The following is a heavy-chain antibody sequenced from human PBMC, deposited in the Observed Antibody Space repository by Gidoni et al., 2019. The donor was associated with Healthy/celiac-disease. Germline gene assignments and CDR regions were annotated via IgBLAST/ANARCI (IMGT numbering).Heavy chain of an antibody. D-gene: IGHD1-20*01. Sequence: QVPLVASGGGVVQPGRSLRLSCAASGFTFSSYGMHWVRPAPGKGLEWVAVISYDGSNKYYADSVKGRFTISRDNSKNTLYLQMNSLRAEDTAVYYCAKDFPYNWNQEGNAFDIWGQGTMVTVPS. CDR2: ISYDGSNK. CDR1: GFTFSSYG. V-gene: IGHV3-30*18. CDR3: AKDFPYNWNQEGNAFDI. J-gene: IGHJ3*02.